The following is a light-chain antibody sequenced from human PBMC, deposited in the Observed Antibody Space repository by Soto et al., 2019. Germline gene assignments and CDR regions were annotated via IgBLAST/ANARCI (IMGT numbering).Light chain of an antibody. CDR1: QSLLHRNGYNY. J-gene: IGKJ4*01. V-gene: IGKV2-28*01. CDR3: MQALQTPT. Sequence: DIVMTQSPLSLPVTPGEPASISCRSSQSLLHRNGYNYLDWYLQKPGQSPQLLIYLGSNRASGVPDRLSGSGSGTDLTLKISRVEAEDVGVYYCMQALQTPTFGGGTKVEIK. CDR2: LGS.